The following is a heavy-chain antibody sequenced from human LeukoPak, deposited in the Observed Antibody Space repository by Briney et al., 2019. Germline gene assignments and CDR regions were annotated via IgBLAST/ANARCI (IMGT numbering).Heavy chain of an antibody. CDR3: ARARRCGLYNDYGACFDY. Sequence: PGGSLRLSCAVSGSTVSSNHMIWVRQAPGKGLEWVSIIYTAGSTFYPDSVRGRFSISRDNSKNTLCLQMNSLRVEDTAVYYCARARRCGLYNDYGACFDYWGQGTLVTVSS. V-gene: IGHV3-53*01. CDR1: GSTVSSNH. CDR2: IYTAGST. J-gene: IGHJ4*02. D-gene: IGHD4-17*01.